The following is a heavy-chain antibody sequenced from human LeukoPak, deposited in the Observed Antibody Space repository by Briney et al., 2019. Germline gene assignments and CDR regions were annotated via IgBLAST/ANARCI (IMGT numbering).Heavy chain of an antibody. D-gene: IGHD3-10*01. CDR2: IYTSGST. CDR3: ARVRITMAQVAFDI. CDR1: GGSISSGSYY. Sequence: SQTLSPTCTVSGGSISSGSYYWSWIRQPAGKGLEWIGRIYTSGSTNYNPSLKSRVTISVDTSKNQFSLKLSSVTAADTAVYYCARVRITMAQVAFDIWGQGTMVTVSS. J-gene: IGHJ3*02. V-gene: IGHV4-61*02.